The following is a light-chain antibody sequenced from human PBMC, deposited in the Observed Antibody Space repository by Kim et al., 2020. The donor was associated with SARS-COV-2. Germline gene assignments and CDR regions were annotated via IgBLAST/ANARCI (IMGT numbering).Light chain of an antibody. CDR2: DVS. J-gene: IGLJ2*01. Sequence: GRSITIAGTGTSSDVGGYNSVSWFQQHPGTAPKLMIYDVSNRPSGISNRFFGSKSGNTASLTISGLQAEDEADYYCSSYTSSTTVVFGGGTQLTVL. V-gene: IGLV2-14*03. CDR3: SSYTSSTTVV. CDR1: SSDVGGYNS.